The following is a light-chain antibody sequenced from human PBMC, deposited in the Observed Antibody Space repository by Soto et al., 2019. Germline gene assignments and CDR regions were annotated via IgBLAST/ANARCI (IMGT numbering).Light chain of an antibody. J-gene: IGLJ1*01. CDR2: EVS. Sequence: QSALTQPPSASESPGQSVTISCTGTSSDVGGYNYVSWYQQHPGKAPKLMIYEVSKRPSGVPDRFSGSKSGNTASLTVSGLQAEDEADYYCSSYAGSNNFVFGTGTQVTV. V-gene: IGLV2-8*01. CDR3: SSYAGSNNFV. CDR1: SSDVGGYNY.